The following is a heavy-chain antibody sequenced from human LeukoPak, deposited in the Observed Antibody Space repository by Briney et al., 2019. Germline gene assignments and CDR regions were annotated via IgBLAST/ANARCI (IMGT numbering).Heavy chain of an antibody. D-gene: IGHD6-19*01. V-gene: IGHV3-23*01. J-gene: IGHJ4*02. CDR3: AKHRSAWYVRDYFDY. CDR1: GFTFSSYA. CDR2: ISGSGGST. Sequence: PGGSLRLSCAASGFTFSSYAMSWVRQAPGKGLEWVSAISGSGGSTYYADSVKGRFTISRDSSKNTLYLQMSSLRAEDTAVYYCAKHRSAWYVRDYFDYWGQGTLVTVSS.